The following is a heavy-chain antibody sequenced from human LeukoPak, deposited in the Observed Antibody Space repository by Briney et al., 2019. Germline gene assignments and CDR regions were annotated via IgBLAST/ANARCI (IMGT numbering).Heavy chain of an antibody. Sequence: ASVKVSCKASGYTLTIYSISCVRQAPGQGLEWMVWISAYNGNTDLAQKLQGRVTMTTDTSTSTAYMELRSLISDDTAVYYCARGQYFDFWGQGALVTVSS. J-gene: IGHJ4*02. V-gene: IGHV1-18*01. CDR2: ISAYNGNT. CDR1: GYTLTIYS. CDR3: ARGQYFDF.